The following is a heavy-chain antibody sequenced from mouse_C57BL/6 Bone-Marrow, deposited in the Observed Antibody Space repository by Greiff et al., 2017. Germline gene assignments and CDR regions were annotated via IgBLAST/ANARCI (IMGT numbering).Heavy chain of an antibody. V-gene: IGHV5-4*01. D-gene: IGHD1-1*01. J-gene: IGHJ4*01. CDR1: GFTFSSYA. CDR3: ARDPYYYGSKGLDY. CDR2: ISDGGSYT. Sequence: EVMLVESGGGLVKPGGSLKLSCAASGFTFSSYAMSWVRQTPEKRLEWVATISDGGSYTYYPDNVKGRFTISRDNAKNNLYLQMSHLKSEDTAMYYGARDPYYYGSKGLDYWGQGTSVTVSS.